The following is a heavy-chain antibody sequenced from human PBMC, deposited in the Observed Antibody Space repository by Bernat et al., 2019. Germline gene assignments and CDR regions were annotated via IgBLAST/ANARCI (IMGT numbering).Heavy chain of an antibody. V-gene: IGHV5-10-1*03. J-gene: IGHJ6*03. CDR1: GYSFTSYW. Sequence: EVQLVQSGAEVKKPGESLRISCKGSGYSFTSYWISWVRQMPGKGLEWMGRMDPSDSYTNSSPSFQGHVTISADKSISTAYLQWSSLKASDTAMYYCARTDYDFWSGYPYYYYMDVWGKGTTVTVSS. D-gene: IGHD3-3*01. CDR2: MDPSDSYT. CDR3: ARTDYDFWSGYPYYYYMDV.